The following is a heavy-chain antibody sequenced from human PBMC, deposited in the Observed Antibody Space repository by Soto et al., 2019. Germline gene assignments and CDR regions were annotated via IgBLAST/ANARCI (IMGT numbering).Heavy chain of an antibody. J-gene: IGHJ6*02. CDR3: ARDLSAYDILTGYYYYYGMDV. CDR2: IWYDGSNK. Sequence: GGSLRLSCAASGFTFSSYGMHWVRQAPGKGLEWVAVIWYDGSNKYYADSVKGRFTISRDNSKNTLYLQMNSLRAEDTAVYYCARDLSAYDILTGYYYYYGMDVWGQGTTVTVSS. V-gene: IGHV3-33*01. CDR1: GFTFSSYG. D-gene: IGHD3-9*01.